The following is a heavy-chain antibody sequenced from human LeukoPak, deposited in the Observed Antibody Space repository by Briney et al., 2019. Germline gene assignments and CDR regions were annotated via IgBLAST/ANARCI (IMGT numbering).Heavy chain of an antibody. CDR2: INPNSGGT. Sequence: ASVKVSCKASGYTFTGYYMHWVRQAPGQGLEWMGWINPNSGGTNYAQKFQGRVTMTRDTSISTAYMELSRLRSDDTAVYYCARDSGATGDHFDYWGQGTLVTVSS. V-gene: IGHV1-2*02. J-gene: IGHJ4*02. CDR1: GYTFTGYY. CDR3: ARDSGATGDHFDY. D-gene: IGHD1-26*01.